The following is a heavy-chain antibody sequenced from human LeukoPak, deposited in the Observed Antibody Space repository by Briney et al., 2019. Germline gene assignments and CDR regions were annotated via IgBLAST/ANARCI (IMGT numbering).Heavy chain of an antibody. CDR2: ISGSGGST. Sequence: PGGSLRLSCAASGFTFSSYAMSWVRQAPGKGLEWVSAISGSGGSTYYADSVKGRFTISRDNSKNTLYLQMNSLRAEGTAVYYCAKDGYGGNSLFVGDYYMDVWGKGTTVTVSS. V-gene: IGHV3-23*01. D-gene: IGHD4-23*01. CDR1: GFTFSSYA. CDR3: AKDGYGGNSLFVGDYYMDV. J-gene: IGHJ6*03.